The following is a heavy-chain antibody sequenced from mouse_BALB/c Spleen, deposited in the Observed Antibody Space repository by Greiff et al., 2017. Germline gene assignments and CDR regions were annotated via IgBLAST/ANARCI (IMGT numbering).Heavy chain of an antibody. CDR2: INPYNDGT. CDR3: TYDYDDGGYFDD. J-gene: IGHJ2*01. Sequence: VQLQQSGPELVKPGASVKISCKASGYTFTSYVMHWVKQKPGQGLEWIGYINPYNDGTKYNEKFKGKATLTSDKSSSTAYMELSSLTSEDSAVYYCTYDYDDGGYFDDWGQGTTLTVSS. V-gene: IGHV1-14*01. CDR1: GYTFTSYV. D-gene: IGHD2-4*01.